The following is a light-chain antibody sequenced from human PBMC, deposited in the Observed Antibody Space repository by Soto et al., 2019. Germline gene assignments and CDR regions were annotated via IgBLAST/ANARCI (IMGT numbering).Light chain of an antibody. CDR2: GAF. CDR3: QQYGSSPPYT. Sequence: EIVLTQSPGTLSLSPGERATLSCRASHSVSSSYLAWYQQKPGQAPRLLIYGAFSRATGIPDRFSGSGSGTDFTLTISRLEPEDIAGYYCQQYGSSPPYTFGKGTKLEIK. J-gene: IGKJ2*01. V-gene: IGKV3-20*01. CDR1: HSVSSSY.